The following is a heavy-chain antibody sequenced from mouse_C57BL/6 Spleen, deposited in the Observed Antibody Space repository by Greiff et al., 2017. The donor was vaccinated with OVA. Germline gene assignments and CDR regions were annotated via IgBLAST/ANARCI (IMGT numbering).Heavy chain of an antibody. V-gene: IGHV1-55*01. Sequence: QVQLQQPGAELVKPGASVKMSCKASGYTFTSYWIPWVKQRPGQGLEWIGDIYPGSGSTNYNEKFKSKATLTVDTSSSTAYMQLSSLTSEDSAVYYCARWGGLRAWFAYWGQGTLVTVSA. D-gene: IGHD2-4*01. J-gene: IGHJ3*01. CDR3: ARWGGLRAWFAY. CDR1: GYTFTSYW. CDR2: IYPGSGST.